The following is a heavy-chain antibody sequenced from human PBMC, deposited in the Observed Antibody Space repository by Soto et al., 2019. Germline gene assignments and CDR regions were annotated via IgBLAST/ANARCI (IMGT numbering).Heavy chain of an antibody. J-gene: IGHJ4*02. CDR2: ISYDGSNK. Sequence: QVQLVESGGCVVQPGRSLRLSCAASGFTFSSYAMHWVRQAPGKGLEWGAVISYDGSNKYYADSVKGRFTISRENSKXXXXXXXXXLXXXDTAVYYCAALGLGGYWGQGTLVTVSS. CDR1: GFTFSSYA. D-gene: IGHD3-3*01. CDR3: AALGLGGY. V-gene: IGHV3-30-3*01.